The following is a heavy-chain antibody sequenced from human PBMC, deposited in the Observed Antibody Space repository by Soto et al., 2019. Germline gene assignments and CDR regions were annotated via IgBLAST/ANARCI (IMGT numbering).Heavy chain of an antibody. D-gene: IGHD2-21*01. V-gene: IGHV6-1*01. Sequence: KQSPTLSLTCAISGDSVSSNSAAWNWIRQSPSRGLEWLGRTYYRSKWYNDYAVSVKSRITINPDTSKNQFSLQLNSVTPEDTAVYYCARDFSSAYCGGDCYSTFDYWGQGTLVTVSS. CDR2: TYYRSKWYN. CDR3: ARDFSSAYCGGDCYSTFDY. CDR1: GDSVSSNSAA. J-gene: IGHJ4*02.